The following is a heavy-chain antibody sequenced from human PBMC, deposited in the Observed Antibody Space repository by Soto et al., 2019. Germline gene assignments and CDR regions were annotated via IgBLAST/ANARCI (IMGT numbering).Heavy chain of an antibody. Sequence: RGESLKISCKGSGYSFTSYWIGWVRQMPGKGLEWMGIIYPGDSDTRYSPSFQGQVTISADKSISTAYLQWSSLKASDTAMYYCARLTVTTSGYYYYYYGMDVWGQGTTVTV. J-gene: IGHJ6*02. CDR1: GYSFTSYW. V-gene: IGHV5-51*01. CDR3: ARLTVTTSGYYYYYYGMDV. CDR2: IYPGDSDT. D-gene: IGHD4-4*01.